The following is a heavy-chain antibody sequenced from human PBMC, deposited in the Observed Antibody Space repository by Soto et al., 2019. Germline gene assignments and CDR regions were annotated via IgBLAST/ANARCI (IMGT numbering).Heavy chain of an antibody. CDR3: AKSVRYCLGSSCSPEAFDI. CDR2: ISFDGSNE. CDR1: GFSFSDSG. D-gene: IGHD2-15*01. J-gene: IGHJ3*02. Sequence: QVQLVESGGGVVQPGRSLRLSCAASGFSFSDSGMHWVRQPPGKGLEWVAAISFDGSNEFYADSVKDRFTISRDNSKNTLDLQMNSLRAEDKAVYYCAKSVRYCLGSSCSPEAFDIWGQGTVVSVSS. V-gene: IGHV3-30*18.